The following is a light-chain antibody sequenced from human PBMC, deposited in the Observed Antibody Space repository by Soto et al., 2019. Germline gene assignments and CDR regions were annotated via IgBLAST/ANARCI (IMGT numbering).Light chain of an antibody. CDR3: QSYDSSLSAYVV. J-gene: IGLJ2*01. CDR1: SSNIGAGYD. V-gene: IGLV1-40*01. CDR2: GNS. Sequence: HSVLTQPPSVSGAPGQRVTISCTGSSSNIGAGYDVHWYQQLPGTAPKLLIYGNSNRPSGVPDRFSGSKSGTSASLAITGLQAEDEADYYCQSYDSSLSAYVVFGGGTKVTVL.